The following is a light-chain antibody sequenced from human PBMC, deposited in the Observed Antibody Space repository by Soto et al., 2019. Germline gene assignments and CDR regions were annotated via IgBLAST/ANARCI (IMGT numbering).Light chain of an antibody. V-gene: IGKV1-5*01. CDR1: QPVITS. CDR3: QQYSDYSAHGLT. Sequence: IQLTQSPSALPASIGDRVTITCRASQPVITSLAWYQHKPGEAPKLLIYDASILQTGVPSRFSGYASGTEFTLTITSVQPDDFATYYCQQYSDYSAHGLTFGGGTKVDIK. J-gene: IGKJ4*01. CDR2: DAS.